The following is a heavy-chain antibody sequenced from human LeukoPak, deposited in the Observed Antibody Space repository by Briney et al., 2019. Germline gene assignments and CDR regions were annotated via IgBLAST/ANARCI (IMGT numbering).Heavy chain of an antibody. CDR3: AKDLDYYGSRDWFYP. Sequence: GGSLRLSCAASGFTFSSYAMSWVRQAPGKGLEWVSAISGSGGSTYYADSVKGRFTISRDNSKNTLYLQMNSLRAEDTAVYYCAKDLDYYGSRDWFYPWGQGTLVTVSS. J-gene: IGHJ5*02. CDR1: GFTFSSYA. CDR2: ISGSGGST. D-gene: IGHD3-10*01. V-gene: IGHV3-23*01.